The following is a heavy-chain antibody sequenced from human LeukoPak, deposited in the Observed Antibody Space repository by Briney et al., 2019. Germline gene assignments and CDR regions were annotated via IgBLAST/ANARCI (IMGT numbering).Heavy chain of an antibody. CDR1: GFTFSSYG. Sequence: PGRSLRLSCAASGFTFSSYGMHWVRQAPGKGLEWVAVIWYDGSNKYYADSVKGRFTISRDNSKNTLYLQMNSLRAGDTAVYYCAREPAAISTWYYFDYWGQGTLVTVSS. CDR2: IWYDGSNK. V-gene: IGHV3-33*01. D-gene: IGHD2/OR15-2a*01. CDR3: AREPAAISTWYYFDY. J-gene: IGHJ4*02.